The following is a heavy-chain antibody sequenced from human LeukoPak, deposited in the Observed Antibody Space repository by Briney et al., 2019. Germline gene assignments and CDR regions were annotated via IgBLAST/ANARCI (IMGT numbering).Heavy chain of an antibody. CDR3: ARAERGYSYGYPLPSTFDY. CDR2: IYYSGST. CDR1: GGSTSSYY. J-gene: IGHJ4*02. Sequence: SETLSLTCTVSGGSTSSYYWSWIRQPPGKGLEWIGCIYYSGSTNYNPSLKSRVTISVDTSKNQFSLKLISVTAADTAVYYCARAERGYSYGYPLPSTFDYWGQGTLVTVSS. D-gene: IGHD5-18*01. V-gene: IGHV4-59*01.